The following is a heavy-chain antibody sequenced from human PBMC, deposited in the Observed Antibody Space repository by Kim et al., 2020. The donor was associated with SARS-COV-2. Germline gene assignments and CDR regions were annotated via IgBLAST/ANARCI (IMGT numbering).Heavy chain of an antibody. J-gene: IGHJ6*02. CDR1: GFTFSSYG. CDR3: AKAPSIAVAGTFYYYGMDV. D-gene: IGHD6-19*01. V-gene: IGHV3-30*18. Sequence: GGSLRLSCAASGFTFSSYGMHWVRQAPGKGLEWVAVISYDGSNKYYADSVKGRFTISRDNSKNTLYLQMNSLRAEDTAVYYCAKAPSIAVAGTFYYYGMDVWGQGTTVTVSS. CDR2: ISYDGSNK.